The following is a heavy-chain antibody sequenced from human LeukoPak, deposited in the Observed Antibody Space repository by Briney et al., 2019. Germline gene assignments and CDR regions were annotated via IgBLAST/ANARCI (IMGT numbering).Heavy chain of an antibody. Sequence: PGRSLRLSCAASGFTFSSYGMHWVRQAPGKGLEWVAVISYDGSNKYYADSVKGRFTISRDNSKNTLYLQMNSLRAEDTAVYYCAKALPYGGEFDYWGQGTLVTVSS. J-gene: IGHJ4*02. D-gene: IGHD4-23*01. V-gene: IGHV3-30*18. CDR2: ISYDGSNK. CDR1: GFTFSSYG. CDR3: AKALPYGGEFDY.